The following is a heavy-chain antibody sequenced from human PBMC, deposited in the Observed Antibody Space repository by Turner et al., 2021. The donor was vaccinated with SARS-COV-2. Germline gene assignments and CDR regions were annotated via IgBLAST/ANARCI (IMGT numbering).Heavy chain of an antibody. J-gene: IGHJ4*02. Sequence: EVQLVETGGGLIQPGGSLRLSCAASGFIVSSNYMSWVRQAPGKGLEWVSVIYSGGSTFYADSVKGRFTISRDNSKNTLYLQMNSLRAEVTAVYYCARDWLEYYFAYWGQVTLVTVSS. CDR3: ARDWLEYYFAY. CDR2: IYSGGST. CDR1: GFIVSSNY. D-gene: IGHD3-3*01. V-gene: IGHV3-53*02.